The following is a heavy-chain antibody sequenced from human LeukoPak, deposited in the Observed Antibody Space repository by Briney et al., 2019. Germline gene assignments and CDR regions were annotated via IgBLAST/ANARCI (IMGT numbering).Heavy chain of an antibody. J-gene: IGHJ4*02. V-gene: IGHV1-8*03. CDR1: GYTFTSYD. D-gene: IGHD6-13*01. Sequence: GASVKVSCKASGYTFTSYDINWVRQATGQGLEWMGWMNPNSGNTGYAQKFQGRVTITRNTSISTAYMELSSLRSEDTAVYYCASGRWGSSWYYFDYWGQGTLVTVSS. CDR3: ASGRWGSSWYYFDY. CDR2: MNPNSGNT.